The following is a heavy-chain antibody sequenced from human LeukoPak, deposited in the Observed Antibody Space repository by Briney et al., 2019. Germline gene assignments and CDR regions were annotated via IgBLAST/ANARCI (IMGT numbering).Heavy chain of an antibody. CDR1: GFTFSSYA. CDR3: ANGYCSGGSCRTHYNWFDP. V-gene: IGHV3-23*01. Sequence: GGSLRLSCAASGFTFSSYAISWVRQAPGKGLEWVSAISGGGEYTYYADSVKGRFTISRDNSKDTLYLQMNSLRAEDTAVYYCANGYCSGGSCRTHYNWFDPWGQGTLVTVSS. J-gene: IGHJ5*02. CDR2: ISGGGEYT. D-gene: IGHD2-15*01.